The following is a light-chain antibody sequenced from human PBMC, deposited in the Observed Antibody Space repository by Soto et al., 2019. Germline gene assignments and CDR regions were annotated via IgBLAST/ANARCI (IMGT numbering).Light chain of an antibody. CDR1: QSVTNY. CDR3: QRRSIWPPEYT. V-gene: IGKV3-11*01. J-gene: IGKJ2*01. Sequence: EIVLTQSPATLSLSPGDRATLSCRASQSVTNYLAWYQQKPGQAPRLLLYDASNRATGIPARFSGSGSGTDFTLTISSREPEDVAVEYYQRRSIWPPEYTFGRGTKLEIK. CDR2: DAS.